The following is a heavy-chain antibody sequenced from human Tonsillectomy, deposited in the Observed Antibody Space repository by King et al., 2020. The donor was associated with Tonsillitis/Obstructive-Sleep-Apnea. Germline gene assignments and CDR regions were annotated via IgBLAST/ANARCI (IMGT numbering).Heavy chain of an antibody. D-gene: IGHD3-3*01. CDR2: IYWDDDK. J-gene: IGHJ4*02. Sequence: TLKESGPTLVKPTQTLTLTCTFSGFSLDTSGVAVGWIRQPPGKALEWLALIYWDDDKRYSPSLKSRLTITKDTSKNQVVLTMTNMDPADTATYYCAHRGRTPIFGVVITPSIYFDYWGQGTLVTVSS. V-gene: IGHV2-5*02. CDR3: AHRGRTPIFGVVITPSIYFDY. CDR1: GFSLDTSGVA.